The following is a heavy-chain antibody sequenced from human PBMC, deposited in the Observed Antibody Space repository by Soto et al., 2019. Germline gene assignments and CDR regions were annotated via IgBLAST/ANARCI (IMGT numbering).Heavy chain of an antibody. CDR2: ISAYNGNT. D-gene: IGHD3-22*01. V-gene: IGHV1-18*01. CDR1: GYTFTSYG. Sequence: ASVKVSCKASGYTFTSYGISWVRQAPGQGLEWMGWISAYNGNTNYAQKLQGRDTMTTDTSTSTAYMELRSLRSDDTAVYYCARDRHPTYYYDSSGYYSAFDIWGQGTMVTVSS. CDR3: ARDRHPTYYYDSSGYYSAFDI. J-gene: IGHJ3*02.